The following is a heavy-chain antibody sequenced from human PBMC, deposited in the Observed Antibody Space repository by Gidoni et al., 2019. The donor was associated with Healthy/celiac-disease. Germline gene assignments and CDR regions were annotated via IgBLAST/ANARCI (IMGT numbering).Heavy chain of an antibody. D-gene: IGHD1-7*01. CDR3: VRSITGTTNLY. Sequence: QLQLQESGPGLVKPSETLSLTCTVSGGSISSSSYYWGWIRQPPGKGLEWIGSIYYSGSTYYNPSLKSRVTISVDTSKSQFSLKLSSVTAADTAVYYCVRSITGTTNLYWGQGTLVTVSS. CDR1: GGSISSSSYY. CDR2: IYYSGST. J-gene: IGHJ4*02. V-gene: IGHV4-39*01.